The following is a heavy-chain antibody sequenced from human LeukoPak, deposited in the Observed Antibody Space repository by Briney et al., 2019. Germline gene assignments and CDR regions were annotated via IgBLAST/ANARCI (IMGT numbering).Heavy chain of an antibody. CDR2: ISGSGGST. V-gene: IGHV3-23*01. CDR3: AKGDTRWASFRRFDY. J-gene: IGHJ4*02. D-gene: IGHD5-18*01. CDR1: GFTFSSYA. Sequence: GGSLRLSCAASGFTFSSYAMSGVRQAPGKGLEWVSAISGSGGSTYYADSVKGRFTISRDNSKNTLYLQMNSLRAEDTAVYYCAKGDTRWASFRRFDYWGQGTLVTVSS.